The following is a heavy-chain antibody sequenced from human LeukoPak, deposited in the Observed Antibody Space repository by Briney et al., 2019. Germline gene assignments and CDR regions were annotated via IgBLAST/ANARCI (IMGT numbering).Heavy chain of an antibody. CDR1: GFTFSSYA. V-gene: IGHV3-30*04. Sequence: GGSLRLSCAASGFTFSSYAMHWVRQAPGKGLEWVAVISYDGSNKYYADSVKGRFTISRDNSKNTLYLQMNSLRAEDTAVYYCARDQSSSSPFDYWGQGTLVTVSP. CDR3: ARDQSSSSPFDY. D-gene: IGHD6-6*01. J-gene: IGHJ4*02. CDR2: ISYDGSNK.